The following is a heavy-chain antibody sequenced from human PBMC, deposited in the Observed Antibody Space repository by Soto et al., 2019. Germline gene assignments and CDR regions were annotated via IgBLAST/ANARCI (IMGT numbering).Heavy chain of an antibody. D-gene: IGHD2-8*02. CDR2: INSDGSST. J-gene: IGHJ4*02. V-gene: IGHV3-74*01. Sequence: EVQLVESGGDLVQPGGSLRLSCAASGFTFSNYWMHWVRQAPGKGLVWVSRINSDGSSTNYADAVKGRFTISRDNAKNTLYLQMNGLRAEDTALYYCAREEREAFTGVSFGHDYWGQGTLVTVSS. CDR1: GFTFSNYW. CDR3: AREEREAFTGVSFGHDY.